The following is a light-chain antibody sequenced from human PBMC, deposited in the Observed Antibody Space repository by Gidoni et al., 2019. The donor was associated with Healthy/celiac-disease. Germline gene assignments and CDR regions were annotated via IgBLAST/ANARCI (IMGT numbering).Light chain of an antibody. CDR1: QGISSA. J-gene: IGKJ5*01. CDR2: DAS. V-gene: IGKV1-13*02. Sequence: AIQLTQSPSSLSASVGDRGTITCRASQGISSALAWYQQKPGKAPKLLIYDASSLESGVPSRFSGSGSGTDFTLTISSLQPEDFATYYCQQFNSYPITFGQXTRLEIK. CDR3: QQFNSYPIT.